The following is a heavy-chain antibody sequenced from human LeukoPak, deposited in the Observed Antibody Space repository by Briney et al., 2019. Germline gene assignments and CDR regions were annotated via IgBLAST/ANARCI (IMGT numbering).Heavy chain of an antibody. CDR2: ISSSSSTI. D-gene: IGHD3-10*01. CDR3: TTLTMVRGVTSGNWFDP. J-gene: IGHJ5*02. V-gene: IGHV3-48*01. CDR1: GFTFSSYS. Sequence: GSLRLSCVASGFTFSSYSMNWVRQAPGKGLEWVSYISSSSSTIYYGDSVKGRFTISRDNSKNTLYLQMNSLKTEDTAVYYCTTLTMVRGVTSGNWFDPWGQGTLVTVSS.